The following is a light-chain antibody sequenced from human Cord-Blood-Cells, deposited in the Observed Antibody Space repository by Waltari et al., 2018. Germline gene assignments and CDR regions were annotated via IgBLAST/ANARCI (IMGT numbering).Light chain of an antibody. CDR2: DES. J-gene: IGLJ3*02. V-gene: IGLV3-21*03. CDR1: NIGSKS. CDR3: QVWDSRSDHWV. Sequence: SYVLTQPPSVSVAPGKTARITCGGNNIGSKSVHWYQQKPGQAPVLVVYDESDRPSGIPERFSGSNSGNTATLTISRVEAGDEADYDCQVWDSRSDHWVFGGGTKLTVL.